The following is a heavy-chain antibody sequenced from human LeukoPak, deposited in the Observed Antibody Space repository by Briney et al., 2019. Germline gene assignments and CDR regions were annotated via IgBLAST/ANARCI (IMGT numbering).Heavy chain of an antibody. CDR3: ARVAIVATYFDY. CDR1: GGTFSSYA. D-gene: IGHD5-12*01. Sequence: GASVKVSCKASGGTFSSYAISWVRQAPGQGLEWMGGIIPIFGTANYAQKFQGRVTITTDESTSTAYMELSSLRSEDTAVYYCARVAIVATYFDYWGRGTLVTVSS. J-gene: IGHJ4*02. V-gene: IGHV1-69*05. CDR2: IIPIFGTA.